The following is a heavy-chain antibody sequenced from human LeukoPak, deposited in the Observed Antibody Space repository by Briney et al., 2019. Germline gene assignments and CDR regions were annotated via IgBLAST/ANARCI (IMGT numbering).Heavy chain of an antibody. CDR1: GYTFSDYG. CDR3: SKDAALLTSGIAASSHEY. Sequence: PGTSLRLSCTASGYTFSDYGMHWVRQAPGKGLEWLSVISYSGVVKFYADSVKGRFTISRDNSKNTVYLQMNNLADEDTAVYYCSKDAALLTSGIAASSHEYWGQGTLVTVSS. D-gene: IGHD6-25*01. CDR2: ISYSGVVK. V-gene: IGHV3-30*18. J-gene: IGHJ4*02.